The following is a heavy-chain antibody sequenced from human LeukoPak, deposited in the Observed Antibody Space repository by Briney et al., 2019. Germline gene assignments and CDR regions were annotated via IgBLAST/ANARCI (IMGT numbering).Heavy chain of an antibody. CDR1: GYTLTELS. CDR2: FDPEDGET. CDR3: ATLGGGTSYYYMDV. D-gene: IGHD1-1*01. V-gene: IGHV1-24*01. J-gene: IGHJ6*03. Sequence: GASVKVSCKVSGYTLTELSMHWVRQAPGKGLEWMGGFDPEDGETIYAQKFQGRVTMTEDTSTDTAYMELSSLRSKDTAVYYCATLGGGTSYYYMDVWAKGPRSPSP.